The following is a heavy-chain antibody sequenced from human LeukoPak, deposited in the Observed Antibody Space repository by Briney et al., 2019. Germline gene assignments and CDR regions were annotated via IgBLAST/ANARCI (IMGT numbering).Heavy chain of an antibody. V-gene: IGHV3-7*01. Sequence: GGSLRLSCAASGYRFSNNWMSWVGTAPGKGREGVANIKQDRREKYYVDYVKGRFTMSRDNAKSSLYLQISSLSAADTAIYYCARDRVGDSDAFDVWGQGTVVTVSS. CDR1: GYRFSNNW. D-gene: IGHD2-21*01. CDR2: IKQDRREK. CDR3: ARDRVGDSDAFDV. J-gene: IGHJ3*01.